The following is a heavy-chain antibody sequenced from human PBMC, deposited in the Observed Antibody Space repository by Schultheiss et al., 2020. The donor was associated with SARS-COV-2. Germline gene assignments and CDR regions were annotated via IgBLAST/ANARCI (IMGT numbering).Heavy chain of an antibody. CDR3: ARAHYGDYDTIVY. CDR1: GFTFSSYA. Sequence: GESLKISCAASGFTFSSYAMHWVRQAPGKGLEYVSAISSNGGSTYYANSVKGRFTISRDNAKNSLYLQMNSLRAEDTALYHCARAHYGDYDTIVYWGQGTLVTVSS. CDR2: ISSNGGST. J-gene: IGHJ4*02. V-gene: IGHV3-64*01. D-gene: IGHD4-17*01.